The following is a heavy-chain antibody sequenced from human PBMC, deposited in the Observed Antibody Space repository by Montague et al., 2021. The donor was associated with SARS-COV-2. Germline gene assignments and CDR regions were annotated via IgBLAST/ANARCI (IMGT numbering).Heavy chain of an antibody. J-gene: IGHJ4*02. CDR1: SDSISSSSYN. Sequence: SETLSLTCTVSSDSISSSSYNWGWIRQPPGKGLEWIGSVHYNGRTYYNPSLKSRVTIYVDTSKNQISLRLSSVTAADTAVYYSTRHVHMTWPEPSPGFDXWGQGTLVTVSS. CDR3: TRHVHMTWPEPSPGFDX. D-gene: IGHD1-1*01. CDR2: VHYNGRT. V-gene: IGHV4-39*01.